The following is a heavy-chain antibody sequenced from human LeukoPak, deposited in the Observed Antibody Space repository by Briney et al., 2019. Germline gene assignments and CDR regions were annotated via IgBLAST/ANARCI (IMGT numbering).Heavy chain of an antibody. CDR2: IYYSGNT. Sequence: PSQTLSLTCTVSGVSISSSNSYWGWIRQPPGKGLEWIGSIYYSGNTYYNASLKSQVSISIDTSKNRFSLKLTSVTAADTAVYYCARQTGSGLFILPGGQGTLVTVSS. CDR3: ARQTGSGLFILP. D-gene: IGHD3/OR15-3a*01. V-gene: IGHV4-39*01. CDR1: GVSISSSNSY. J-gene: IGHJ4*02.